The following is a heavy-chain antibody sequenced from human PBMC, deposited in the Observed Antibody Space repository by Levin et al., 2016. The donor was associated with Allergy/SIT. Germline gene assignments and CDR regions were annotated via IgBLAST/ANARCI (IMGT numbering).Heavy chain of an antibody. J-gene: IGHJ1*01. CDR3: ARDPTGFNIAAAGGYFQH. Sequence: GESLKISCAASGFTFSSYGMHWVRQAPGKGLEWVAVIWYDGSNKYYADSVKGRFTISRDNSKNTLYLQMNSLRAEDTAVYYCARDPTGFNIAAAGGYFQHWGQGTLVTVSS. CDR1: GFTFSSYG. V-gene: IGHV3-33*01. CDR2: IWYDGSNK. D-gene: IGHD6-13*01.